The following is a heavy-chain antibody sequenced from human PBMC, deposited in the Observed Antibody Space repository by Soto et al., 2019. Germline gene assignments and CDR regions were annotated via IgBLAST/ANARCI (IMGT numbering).Heavy chain of an antibody. J-gene: IGHJ4*01. CDR1: TFTFSSHA. CDR2: ISAGGGGT. CDR3: AKAYGSGSSSYFFVY. D-gene: IGHD3-10*01. V-gene: IGHV3-23*01. Sequence: GRNVEIACASSTFTFSSHAMRWVRQAPGKGLEWVSTISAGGGGTYYADSVKGRFTISRDNSKNTLYLQMNSLSAEDSAVYYCAKAYGSGSSSYFFVYWCHGTLVTVSS.